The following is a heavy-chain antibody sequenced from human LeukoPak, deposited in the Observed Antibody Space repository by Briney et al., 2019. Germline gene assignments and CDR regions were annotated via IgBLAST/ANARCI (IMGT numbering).Heavy chain of an antibody. CDR1: EYTFTGYY. Sequence: ASVKVSCKASEYTFTGYYIHWVRQAPGQGLEWMGWIDPNTGDSNYVQKFQGRVTVTRDTSISTAYMELSRLRSDDTAFYYCARIRYGGGISCYSIDYWAQGTLVTVSP. CDR2: IDPNTGDS. J-gene: IGHJ4*02. V-gene: IGHV1-2*02. CDR3: ARIRYGGGISCYSIDY. D-gene: IGHD2-15*01.